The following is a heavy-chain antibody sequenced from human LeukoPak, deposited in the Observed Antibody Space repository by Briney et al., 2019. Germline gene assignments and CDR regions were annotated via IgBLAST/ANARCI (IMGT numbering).Heavy chain of an antibody. V-gene: IGHV3-30*02. Sequence: GGSLRLSCAASGFTFSSYGMHWVRQAPGKGLEWVAFIRYDGSNKYYADSVKGRFTISRDNSKNTLYLQMNSLRAEDTAVYYCARDRFYYDSSGYPFDYWGQGTLVTVSS. D-gene: IGHD3-22*01. CDR1: GFTFSSYG. CDR2: IRYDGSNK. CDR3: ARDRFYYDSSGYPFDY. J-gene: IGHJ4*02.